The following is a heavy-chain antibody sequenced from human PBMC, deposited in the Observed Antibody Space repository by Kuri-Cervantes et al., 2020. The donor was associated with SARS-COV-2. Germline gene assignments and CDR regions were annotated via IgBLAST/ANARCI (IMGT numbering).Heavy chain of an antibody. J-gene: IGHJ4*02. Sequence: GESLKISCAASGFTFSSYDMHWVRQATGKGLEWVSAIGTAGDTYYPGSVKGRFTISRDNAKNSLYLQMNSLRAEDTAVYYCAKARTHVVVPAAMREGYFDYWGQGTLATVSS. CDR3: AKARTHVVVPAAMREGYFDY. D-gene: IGHD2-2*01. CDR2: IGTAGDT. V-gene: IGHV3-13*01. CDR1: GFTFSSYD.